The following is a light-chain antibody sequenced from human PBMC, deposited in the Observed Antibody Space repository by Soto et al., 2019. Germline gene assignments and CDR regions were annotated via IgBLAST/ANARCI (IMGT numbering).Light chain of an antibody. CDR2: YIS. J-gene: IGKJ5*01. CDR3: QQHNQWPIT. V-gene: IGKV3D-15*01. Sequence: EIVMTKSPSTLSVSPGERASLSCRASQIAGNFLAWYQQKPGQAPRLLIYYISTRATGIPARFSGSGSGTEFTLTINSLQSEDSAVYYCQQHNQWPITFGQGTRLEIK. CDR1: QIAGNF.